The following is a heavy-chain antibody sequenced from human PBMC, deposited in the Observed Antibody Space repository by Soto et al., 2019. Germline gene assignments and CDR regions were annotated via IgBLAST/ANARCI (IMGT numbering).Heavy chain of an antibody. CDR3: ARRIALGDYYEMDV. Sequence: QVHLVQSGAEVKEPGDSVKVSCKASGYTFTAYGINWVRQAPGQGLEWMGWVSAYNGVTNYAQKLHGRVAMTTDTSTKKAYMELRSLRPDYTAVYYCARRIALGDYYEMDVWGIGTTVTVSS. CDR1: GYTFTAYG. J-gene: IGHJ6*04. D-gene: IGHD1-26*01. V-gene: IGHV1-18*01. CDR2: VSAYNGVT.